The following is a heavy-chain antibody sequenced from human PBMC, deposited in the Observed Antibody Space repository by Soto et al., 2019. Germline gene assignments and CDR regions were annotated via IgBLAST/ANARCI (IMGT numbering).Heavy chain of an antibody. CDR2: ITRSGSYI. CDR1: GFTFDEFA. D-gene: IGHD6-19*01. CDR3: ARDVAGTAFDY. Sequence: GGSLRLSCVGSGFTFDEFAMHWVRQLPGKGLEWVASITRSGSYIYYADSVKGRFTISRDNAKNSLYLQMNSLRAEDTAVYYCARDVAGTAFDYWGQGTLVTVSS. J-gene: IGHJ4*02. V-gene: IGHV3-21*01.